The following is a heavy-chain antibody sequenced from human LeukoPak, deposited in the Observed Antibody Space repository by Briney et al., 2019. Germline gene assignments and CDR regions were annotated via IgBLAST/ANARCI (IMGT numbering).Heavy chain of an antibody. D-gene: IGHD2-8*01. J-gene: IGHJ4*02. CDR2: VYYSGST. Sequence: SETLSLTCSVSGGSITGTTYYWAWLRQPPGKGLEWIGSVYYSGSTSYSPSLNSRVTISVDTSKNQFSLRLSSVTAADTAVYYCARNVSAGYFDYWGQGTLVTVSS. V-gene: IGHV4-39*01. CDR3: ARNVSAGYFDY. CDR1: GGSITGTTYY.